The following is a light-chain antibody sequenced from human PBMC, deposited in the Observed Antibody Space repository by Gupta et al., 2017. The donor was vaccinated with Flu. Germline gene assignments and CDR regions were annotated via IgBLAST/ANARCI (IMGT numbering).Light chain of an antibody. V-gene: IGKV1-5*03. J-gene: IGKJ1*01. CDR3: QLDTYFTRK. CDR1: QNIGNG. Sequence: PSTLSASVGDSVTIACRASQNIGNGLAWYQQKPGEVPKLLIYKASTLQSGVPSRFSGSGSGTEFTLTINSLQPDDFATYYCQLDTYFTRKFGQGTMVDIK. CDR2: KAS.